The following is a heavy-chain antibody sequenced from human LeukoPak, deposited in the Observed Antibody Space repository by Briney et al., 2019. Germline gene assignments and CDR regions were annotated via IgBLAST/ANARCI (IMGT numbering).Heavy chain of an antibody. J-gene: IGHJ6*02. CDR3: AKDSTSGYYYGMDV. CDR2: ISWNSGSI. Sequence: NPGRSLRLSCAASGFTFDDYAMHWVRQAPGKGLEWVSGISWNSGSIGYADSVKGRFTISRDNAKNSLYLQMNSLRAEDTALYYCAKDSTSGYYYGMDVWGQGTTVTVSS. V-gene: IGHV3-9*01. CDR1: GFTFDDYA. D-gene: IGHD4-11*01.